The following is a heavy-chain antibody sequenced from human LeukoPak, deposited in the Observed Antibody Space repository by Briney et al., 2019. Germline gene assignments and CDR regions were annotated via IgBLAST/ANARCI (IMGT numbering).Heavy chain of an antibody. CDR3: ARESAARPSVGY. J-gene: IGHJ4*02. V-gene: IGHV3-66*01. Sequence: GSLRLSCAASGFTFSSYAMSWVRQAPGKGLEWVSIIYGGGRTDYADSVKGRFTISRDNSKNTLYLQMNSLRAEDTAVYYCARESAARPSVGYWGQGTLVTVSS. CDR2: IYGGGRT. CDR1: GFTFSSYA. D-gene: IGHD6-6*01.